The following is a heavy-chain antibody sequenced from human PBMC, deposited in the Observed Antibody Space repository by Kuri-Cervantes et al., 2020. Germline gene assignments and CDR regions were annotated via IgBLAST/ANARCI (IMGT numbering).Heavy chain of an antibody. Sequence: SVKVSCKASGGTFSSYAISWVRQAPGQGLEWMGGIIPIFGTANYAQKFQGRVTITTDESTSTAYMELSSLRAEDAAVYYCAKDFDRGQNSNYYGSGTYSDYWGQGSLVTVSS. D-gene: IGHD3-10*01. V-gene: IGHV1-69*05. CDR2: IIPIFGTA. CDR3: AKDFDRGQNSNYYGSGTYSDY. CDR1: GGTFSSYA. J-gene: IGHJ4*02.